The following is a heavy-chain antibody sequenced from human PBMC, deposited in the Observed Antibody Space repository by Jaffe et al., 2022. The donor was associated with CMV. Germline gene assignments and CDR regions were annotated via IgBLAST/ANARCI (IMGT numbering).Heavy chain of an antibody. J-gene: IGHJ6*03. CDR2: INAGNGNT. Sequence: QVQLVQSGAEVKKPGASVKVSCKASGYTFTSYAMHWVRQAPGQRLEWMGWINAGNGNTKYSQKFQGRVTITRDTSASTAYMELSSLRSEDTAVYYCARGSIAASRSPYYYYYYMDVWGKGTTVTVSS. D-gene: IGHD6-6*01. CDR3: ARGSIAASRSPYYYYYYMDV. V-gene: IGHV1-3*01. CDR1: GYTFTSYA.